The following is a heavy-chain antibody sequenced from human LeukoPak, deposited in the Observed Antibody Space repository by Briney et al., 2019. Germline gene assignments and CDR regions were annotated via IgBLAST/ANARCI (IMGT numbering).Heavy chain of an antibody. Sequence: ASLRLSSAASGFTSSNFWMSWVRQAPGRGLEWVTNIHPEGNEKYHVESVKGRFTISRDNTKNLLFLQMNGLRVEDTAVYYSARGDDFAGDHWGQGTLVTVSS. J-gene: IGHJ4*02. CDR2: IHPEGNEK. V-gene: IGHV3-7*04. CDR1: GFTSSNFW. D-gene: IGHD1-1*01. CDR3: ARGDDFAGDH.